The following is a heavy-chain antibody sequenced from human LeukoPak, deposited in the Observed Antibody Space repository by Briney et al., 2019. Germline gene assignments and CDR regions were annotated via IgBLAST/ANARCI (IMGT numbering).Heavy chain of an antibody. D-gene: IGHD6-19*01. V-gene: IGHV3-30-3*01. J-gene: IGHJ4*02. Sequence: GGSLRLSCAASGFTFSSYAMHWVRQAPGKGLEWVADISYDGSNKYYADSVKGRFTISRDNSKNTLYLQMNSLRAEDTAVYYCARVAAVADPPDYWGQGTLVTVSS. CDR3: ARVAAVADPPDY. CDR1: GFTFSSYA. CDR2: ISYDGSNK.